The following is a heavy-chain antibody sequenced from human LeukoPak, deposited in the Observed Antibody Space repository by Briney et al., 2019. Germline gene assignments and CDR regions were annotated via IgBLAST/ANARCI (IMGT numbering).Heavy chain of an antibody. CDR1: GLTFVDYA. CDR3: AKDQAGTWGLDY. D-gene: IGHD3-10*01. J-gene: IGHJ4*02. V-gene: IGHV3-30*02. CDR2: MRPHGGNN. Sequence: PGGSLRFSGAASGLTFVDYAIHWIRQAPGKGPDWVAFMRPHGGNNYYSDSVKGRFNISRDISKNTLYLQMDSLRPEDTAVYFCAKDQAGTWGLDYWGQGTLVTVSS.